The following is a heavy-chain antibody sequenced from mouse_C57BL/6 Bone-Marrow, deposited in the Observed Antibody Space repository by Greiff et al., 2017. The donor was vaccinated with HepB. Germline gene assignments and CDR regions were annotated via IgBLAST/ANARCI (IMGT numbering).Heavy chain of an antibody. Sequence: VQLQQSGPELVKPGASVKISCKASGYTFTDYYMNWVKQSHGKSLEWIGDINPNNGGTSYNQKFKGKATLTVDKSSSTAYMELRSLTSEDSAVYYCARLFITTVVGFDYWGQGTTLTVSS. CDR1: GYTFTDYY. J-gene: IGHJ2*01. V-gene: IGHV1-26*01. CDR3: ARLFITTVVGFDY. CDR2: INPNNGGT. D-gene: IGHD1-1*01.